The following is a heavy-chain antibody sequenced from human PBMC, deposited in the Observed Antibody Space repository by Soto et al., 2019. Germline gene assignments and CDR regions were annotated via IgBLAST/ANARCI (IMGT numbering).Heavy chain of an antibody. Sequence: GGSLRLSCAASGFTFSSYAMSWVRQAPGKGLEWVSAISGSGGSTYYADSVKGRFTISRDNSKNTRYLQMNSLRAEDTAVYYCANIEDIVVVPAAKFDYWGQGTLVTVSS. V-gene: IGHV3-23*01. CDR1: GFTFSSYA. CDR2: ISGSGGST. J-gene: IGHJ4*02. D-gene: IGHD2-2*01. CDR3: ANIEDIVVVPAAKFDY.